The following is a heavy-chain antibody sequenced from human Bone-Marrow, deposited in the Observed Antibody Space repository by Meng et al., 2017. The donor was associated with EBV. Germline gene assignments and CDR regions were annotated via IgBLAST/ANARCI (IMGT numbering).Heavy chain of an antibody. CDR2: INAGNGNT. D-gene: IGHD3-3*01. Sequence: QAQFVQSGAEVKKPGASVKVSCKASGYPFTSYAMHWVRQAPGQRLEWMGWINAGNGNTKYSQKFQGRVTITRDTSASTAYMELSSLRSEDTAVYYCARGDPYDFWSGYYLNYWGQGTLVTVSS. V-gene: IGHV1-3*01. J-gene: IGHJ4*02. CDR1: GYPFTSYA. CDR3: ARGDPYDFWSGYYLNY.